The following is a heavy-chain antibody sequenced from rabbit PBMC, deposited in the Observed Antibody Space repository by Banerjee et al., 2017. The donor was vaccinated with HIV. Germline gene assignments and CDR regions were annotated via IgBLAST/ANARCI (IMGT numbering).Heavy chain of an antibody. V-gene: IGHV1S7*01. D-gene: IGHD2-1*01. J-gene: IGHJ6*01. CDR3: ARDRYSYDDYGDPISSTRLDL. CDR1: GFDVNTYY. CDR2: IDPVFGGT. Sequence: QLKESGGGLVQPGGSLKLSCKASGFDVNTYYMSWVRQAPGKGLEWIGYIDPVFGGTYYTSWVNGRFTISSHNAQNTLYLQLNSLTAADTATYFCARDRYSYDDYGDPISSTRLDLWGPGTLVTV.